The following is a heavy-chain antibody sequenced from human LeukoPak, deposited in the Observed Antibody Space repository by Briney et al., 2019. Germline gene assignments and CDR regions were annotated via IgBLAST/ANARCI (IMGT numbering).Heavy chain of an antibody. D-gene: IGHD1/OR15-1a*01. V-gene: IGHV1-2*02. Sequence: ASVKVSCKASGYTFTDYYMYWVRQAPGQRLDWVGWINPTSGATNYAQKFQGRVTMTRDTSNNTSYMELSRLRSDDTAVYYCAREFRTTTWSFDAFDLWGQGTMVTVSS. CDR1: GYTFTDYY. J-gene: IGHJ3*01. CDR3: AREFRTTTWSFDAFDL. CDR2: INPTSGAT.